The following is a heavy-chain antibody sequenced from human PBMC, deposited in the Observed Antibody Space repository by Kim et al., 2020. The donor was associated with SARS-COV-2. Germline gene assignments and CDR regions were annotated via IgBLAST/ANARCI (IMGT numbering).Heavy chain of an antibody. D-gene: IGHD3-10*01. CDR2: ISGSGGST. CDR1: GFTFSSYA. Sequence: GGSLRLSCAASGFTFSSYAMSWVRQAPGKGLEWVSAISGSGGSTYYADSVKGRFTISRDNSKNTLYLQMNSLRAEDTAVYYFAKDWLYGSGSYTRCPYYFDYWGQGTLVTVSS. J-gene: IGHJ4*02. CDR3: AKDWLYGSGSYTRCPYYFDY. V-gene: IGHV3-23*01.